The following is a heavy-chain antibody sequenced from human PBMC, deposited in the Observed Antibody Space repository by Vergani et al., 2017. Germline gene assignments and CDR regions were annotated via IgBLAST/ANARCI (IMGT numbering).Heavy chain of an antibody. D-gene: IGHD1-26*01. CDR2: ISSSSSYI. CDR3: ARDGATWGYFDD. CDR1: GFTFSSHS. V-gene: IGHV3-21*03. J-gene: IGHJ4*02. Sequence: EVSLVESGGGLVKPGGSLRLSCAASGFTFSSHSMNSVRQGPGKGREWVSSISSSSSYIYYADSVKGRFTSSRDNAKKSLYLQMNSLRAEDTAVYYCARDGATWGYFDDWSQGTLVTVSA.